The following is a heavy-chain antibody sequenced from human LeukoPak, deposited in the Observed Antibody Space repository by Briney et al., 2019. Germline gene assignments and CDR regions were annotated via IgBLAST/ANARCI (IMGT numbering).Heavy chain of an antibody. V-gene: IGHV1-2*02. CDR3: ARDLVTYYDFWSSYSTFEY. CDR2: INPNSGGT. D-gene: IGHD3-3*01. J-gene: IGHJ4*02. Sequence: GAPVKVSCKASGYTFTCYYMHWVRQAPGQGLEWMGWINPNSGGTNYAQKLQGRVTMTTDTSTSTAYMELRSLRSDDTAVYYCARDLVTYYDFWSSYSTFEYWGQGTLVTVSS. CDR1: GYTFTCYY.